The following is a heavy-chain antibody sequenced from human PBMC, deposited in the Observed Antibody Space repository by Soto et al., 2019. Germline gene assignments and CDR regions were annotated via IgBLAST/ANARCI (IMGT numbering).Heavy chain of an antibody. V-gene: IGHV1-18*01. Sequence: ASVKVSCKASGYTFTSYGISWVRQAPGQGLEWMGWISAYNGNTNYAQKLQGRVTITTDTSASTAYMELSSLRSEDTAVYYCARAVSSSDPFDYWGQGTLVTVSS. CDR3: ARAVSSSDPFDY. CDR1: GYTFTSYG. D-gene: IGHD6-6*01. J-gene: IGHJ4*02. CDR2: ISAYNGNT.